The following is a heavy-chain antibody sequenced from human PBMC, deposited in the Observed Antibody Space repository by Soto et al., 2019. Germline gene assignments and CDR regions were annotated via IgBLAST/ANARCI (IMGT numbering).Heavy chain of an antibody. V-gene: IGHV3-11*05. J-gene: IGHJ4*02. CDR2: IGSSSSYT. CDR3: ARRRPTGYYNY. D-gene: IGHD3-9*01. Sequence: QVQLVESGGDLVKPGGSLRLSCAASGFPFSDYYMSWIRQAPGKGLEWVSSIGSSSSYTNYADSVKGRFTISRDNAKNSLYLQMNSLRAEDTAMYYFARRRPTGYYNYWGQGTLVTVSA. CDR1: GFPFSDYY.